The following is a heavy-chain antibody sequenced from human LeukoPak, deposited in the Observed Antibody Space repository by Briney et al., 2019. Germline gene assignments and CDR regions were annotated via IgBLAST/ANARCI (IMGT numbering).Heavy chain of an antibody. CDR3: AKFGYSYAYNWCDP. J-gene: IGHJ5*02. V-gene: IGHV4-39*07. CDR1: GGSISSGSYY. D-gene: IGHD5-18*01. CDR2: IYYSGNT. Sequence: PSETLSLTCTVSGGSISSGSYYWGWIRQSPGKGLEWIGSIYYSGNTYYNPSLKSRVTISVDTSKNQFSLKLSSVTAADTAVYYCAKFGYSYAYNWCDPWGQGTLVTVSS.